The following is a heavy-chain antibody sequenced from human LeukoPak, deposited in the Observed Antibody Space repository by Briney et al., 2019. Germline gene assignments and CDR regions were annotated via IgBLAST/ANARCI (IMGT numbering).Heavy chain of an antibody. J-gene: IGHJ3*02. CDR3: ARGYTNYGYVFDI. Sequence: GGSLRLSCEVSGFTFSSYHMNWVRQAPGKGLEWVSSIGSSSSYIYYADSVKGRFTISRDNARNSLYLQMNNLRVEDTAVYYCARGYTNYGYVFDIWGQGTMVTVSS. V-gene: IGHV3-21*04. CDR1: GFTFSSYH. D-gene: IGHD4-11*01. CDR2: IGSSSSYI.